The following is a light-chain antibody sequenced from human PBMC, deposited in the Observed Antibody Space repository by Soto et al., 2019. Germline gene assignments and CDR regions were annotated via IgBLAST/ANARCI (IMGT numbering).Light chain of an antibody. CDR1: QSVSSNY. J-gene: IGKJ3*01. CDR2: GAS. CDR3: QQYGSSPFN. Sequence: EIVLTQSPAILSLSPGERATLSCRASQSVSSNYLAWYQQKPAQAPRLLVYGASSRATGIPDRFSGSGSGTDCTRTISRLEPEDLAVYYCQQYGSSPFNFGPGTKVDIK. V-gene: IGKV3-20*01.